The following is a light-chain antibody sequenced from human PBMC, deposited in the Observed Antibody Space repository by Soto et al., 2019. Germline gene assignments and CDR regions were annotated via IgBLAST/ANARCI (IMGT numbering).Light chain of an antibody. Sequence: DIVMTQSPDSLTVSLGERATINCKSSQTVGYSTSDKNYFAWYQQKPGQPPKLLLYWAFTRESGVPDRFSGSGSGTDFPLTSSSLHAEDVAVYYCQQYYDTPYTFGQGTQLVIK. CDR2: WAF. CDR3: QQYYDTPYT. V-gene: IGKV4-1*01. J-gene: IGKJ2*01. CDR1: QTVGYSTSDKNY.